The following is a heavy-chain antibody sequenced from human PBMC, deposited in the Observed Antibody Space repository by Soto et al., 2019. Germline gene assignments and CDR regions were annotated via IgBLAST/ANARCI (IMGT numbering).Heavy chain of an antibody. CDR2: VYYSGTT. Sequence: PSETLSLTCTVSGASINNNDYYWSWIRQTPGKGLEWIGYVYYSGTTDYIPSLKSRLSMSIDESQNQFTLKLNSVTAADTATYYCARMSYFYDKWYFDLWGRGTLVTVSS. V-gene: IGHV4-30-4*01. CDR1: GASINNNDYY. D-gene: IGHD3-22*01. J-gene: IGHJ2*01. CDR3: ARMSYFYDKWYFDL.